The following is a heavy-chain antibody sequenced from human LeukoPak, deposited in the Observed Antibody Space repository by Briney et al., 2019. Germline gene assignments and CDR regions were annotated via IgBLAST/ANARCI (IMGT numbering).Heavy chain of an antibody. CDR3: ARGRGYCTNGVCSDFDY. J-gene: IGHJ4*02. V-gene: IGHV4-34*01. CDR2: INHSGST. Sequence: KPSETLSLTCAVYGGSFSGYYWSWIRQPPRKGLEWIGEINHSGSTNYNPSLKSRVTISVDTSKNQFSLKLSSVTAADTAVYYCARGRGYCTNGVCSDFDYWGQGTLVTVSS. D-gene: IGHD2-8*01. CDR1: GGSFSGYY.